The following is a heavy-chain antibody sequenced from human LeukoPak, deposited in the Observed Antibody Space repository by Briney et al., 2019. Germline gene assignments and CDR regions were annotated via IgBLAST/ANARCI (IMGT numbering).Heavy chain of an antibody. CDR2: ISAYNGNT. Sequence: GASVKVSCKATGYTFTSYGISWVRQARGQGLEWMGWISAYNGNTNYAQKLQGRVTMTTDTSTSTAYMELRSLRSDDTAVYYCARDEYDILTGYYTDWGQGTLVTVSS. CDR1: GYTFTSYG. D-gene: IGHD3-9*01. V-gene: IGHV1-18*01. CDR3: ARDEYDILTGYYTD. J-gene: IGHJ4*02.